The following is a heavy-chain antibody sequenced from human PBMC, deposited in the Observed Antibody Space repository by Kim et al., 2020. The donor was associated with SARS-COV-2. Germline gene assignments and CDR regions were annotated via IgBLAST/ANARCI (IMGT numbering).Heavy chain of an antibody. CDR1: GYTFTGYY. J-gene: IGHJ4*02. D-gene: IGHD5-12*01. Sequence: ASVKVSCKASGYTFTGYYMHWVRQAPGQGLEWMGWINPNSGGTNYAQKFQGRVTMTRDTSISTAYMELSRLRSDDTAVYYCARAGSAIVATVEWDLWGLGYWGQGTLVTVSS. V-gene: IGHV1-2*02. CDR3: ARAGSAIVATVEWDLWGLGY. CDR2: INPNSGGT.